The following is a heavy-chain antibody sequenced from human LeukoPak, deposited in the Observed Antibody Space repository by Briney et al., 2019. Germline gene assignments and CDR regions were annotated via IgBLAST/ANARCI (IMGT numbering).Heavy chain of an antibody. CDR2: ISYDGSNK. CDR1: GFTFSSYA. Sequence: GRSLRLSCAASGFTFSSYAMHWVRQAPGKGLEWVAVISYDGSNKYYADSVKGRFTISRGNSKNTLYLQMNSLRAEDTAVYYCARDGSSTSKRDYYGMDVWGQGTTVTVSS. V-gene: IGHV3-30-3*01. CDR3: ARDGSSTSKRDYYGMDV. J-gene: IGHJ6*02. D-gene: IGHD2-2*01.